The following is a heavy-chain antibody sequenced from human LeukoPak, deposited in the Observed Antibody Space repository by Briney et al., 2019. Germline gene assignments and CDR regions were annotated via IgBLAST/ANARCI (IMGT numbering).Heavy chain of an antibody. CDR2: MNPNSGNT. J-gene: IGHJ3*02. CDR1: GYTFTTYD. V-gene: IGHV1-8*03. D-gene: IGHD6-13*01. Sequence: GASVKVSCKASGYTFTTYDITWVRQATGQGLEWMGWMNPNSGNTAYAQKFQGRVTITRNTSISTAYMELSSLRSEDTAVYYCATLYSSLDDAFDIWGQGTMVTVSS. CDR3: ATLYSSLDDAFDI.